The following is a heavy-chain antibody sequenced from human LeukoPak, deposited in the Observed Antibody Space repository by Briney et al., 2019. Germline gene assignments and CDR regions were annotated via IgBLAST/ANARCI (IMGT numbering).Heavy chain of an antibody. J-gene: IGHJ4*02. CDR3: ARELSGSYSNY. CDR1: GFTFSSYG. CDR2: ISSSGSTI. Sequence: PGGSLRLSCAASGFTFSSYGMHWVRQAPGKGLEWVSYISSSGSTIYYADSVKGRFTISRDNAKNSLYLQMNSLRAEDTAVYYCARELSGSYSNYWGQGTLVTVSS. D-gene: IGHD1-26*01. V-gene: IGHV3-48*04.